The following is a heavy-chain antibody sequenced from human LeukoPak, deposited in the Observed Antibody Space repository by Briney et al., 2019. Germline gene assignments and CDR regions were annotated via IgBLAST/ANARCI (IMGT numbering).Heavy chain of an antibody. CDR2: INRDSTTI. CDR1: GFVFNDYA. Sequence: GVCLRLSCVVSGFVFNDYAMNWVRQAPGKGREWVSHINRDSTTIYYAESVKGRFTSSRDNAKNSLYLQVSSLRAEDTAVYYCARYGSGSYYKDPFDYWGQGTLVTVSS. D-gene: IGHD3-10*01. V-gene: IGHV3-48*01. CDR3: ARYGSGSYYKDPFDY. J-gene: IGHJ4*02.